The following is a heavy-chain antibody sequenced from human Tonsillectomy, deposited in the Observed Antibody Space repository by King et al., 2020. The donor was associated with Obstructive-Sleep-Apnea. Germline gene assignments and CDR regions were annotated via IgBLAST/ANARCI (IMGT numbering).Heavy chain of an antibody. V-gene: IGHV3-21*04. CDR2: ISSSSGYI. Sequence: QLVQSGGGLVKPGGSLRLSCAASGFTFSSYSMNWVRQAPGKGLEWVSSISSSSGYIYYADSVKGRFTISRYNAHNSLYLQMNSLRAEDTAVYYCARSTGRYYFDYWGQGTLVTVSS. J-gene: IGHJ4*02. CDR1: GFTFSSYS. CDR3: ARSTGRYYFDY. D-gene: IGHD2-8*02.